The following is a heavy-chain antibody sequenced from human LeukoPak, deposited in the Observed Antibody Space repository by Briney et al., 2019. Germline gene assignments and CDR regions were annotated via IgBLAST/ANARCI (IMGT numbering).Heavy chain of an antibody. V-gene: IGHV4-59*01. CDR2: ISYSGST. CDR1: GGSITSYY. CDR3: ASGGYCSSTSCYPNWFDP. Sequence: SETLSLTCTVSGGSITSYYWSWIRQPPGKGLEWIGYISYSGSTNYNPSLKSRVTMSVDTSKNLFSLKLSSVTAADTAVYYCASGGYCSSTSCYPNWFDPWGQGNLVTVSS. D-gene: IGHD2-2*01. J-gene: IGHJ5*02.